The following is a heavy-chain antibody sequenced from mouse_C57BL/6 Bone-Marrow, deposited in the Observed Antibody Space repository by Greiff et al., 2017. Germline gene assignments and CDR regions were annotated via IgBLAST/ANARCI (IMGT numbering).Heavy chain of an antibody. CDR3: ARDGFSGTRARFDY. J-gene: IGHJ2*01. CDR1: GYTFTSYW. CDR2: IDPSDSYT. D-gene: IGHD4-1*01. V-gene: IGHV1-69*01. Sequence: VQLQQPGAELVMPGASVKLSCKASGYTFTSYWMHWVKQRPGQGLEWIGEIDPSDSYTNYNQKFKGKSTLTVDKSSSTAYMQLSSLTSEDSAVYYCARDGFSGTRARFDYWGQGTTLTVSS.